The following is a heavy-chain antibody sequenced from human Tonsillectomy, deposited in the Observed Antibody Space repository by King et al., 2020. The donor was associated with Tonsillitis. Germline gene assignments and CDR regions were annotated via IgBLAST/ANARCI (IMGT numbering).Heavy chain of an antibody. CDR3: ARAWGDPGDNVVPVVKDVFDI. Sequence: HVQLQESVPGLVKPSQTLSLTCTFSGGSISIGDSFWRCIRHPPGKCLDWIGYIHYSVISYFNPSLTSRVTISLYTSKNQFSLKLSSLTAADTAVYYCARAWGDPGDNVVPVVKDVFDIWGRGTMVTVSS. J-gene: IGHJ3*02. CDR2: IHYSVIS. CDR1: GGSISIGDSF. V-gene: IGHV4-30-4*01. D-gene: IGHD2-2*01.